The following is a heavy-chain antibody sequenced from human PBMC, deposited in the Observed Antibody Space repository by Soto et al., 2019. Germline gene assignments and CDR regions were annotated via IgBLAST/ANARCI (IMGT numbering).Heavy chain of an antibody. Sequence: QVQLQESGPGLVKPSETLSLTCTVSGGSISSYYWSWIRQPPGKGLEWIGYIYYSGSTNYNPSLKSRVTISVDTSKNQFSLKLSSVTAADTAVYYCARTNIVVVPAAIGRWFDPWGQGTLVTVSS. CDR3: ARTNIVVVPAAIGRWFDP. CDR2: IYYSGST. J-gene: IGHJ5*02. CDR1: GGSISSYY. D-gene: IGHD2-2*02. V-gene: IGHV4-59*08.